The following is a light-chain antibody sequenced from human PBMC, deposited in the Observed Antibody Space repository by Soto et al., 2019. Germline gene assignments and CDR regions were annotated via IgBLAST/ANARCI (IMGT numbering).Light chain of an antibody. CDR2: HAS. Sequence: DFPMTQSPSSLSASVGDRVTITCQASQDISNYLNWYQQKPGKAPKLLIYHASNLETGVPSRFSRSGSGTDFTSSISTLQRENGAKYYGQQYDNLPYTFGQGTKLEIK. CDR1: QDISNY. CDR3: QQYDNLPYT. J-gene: IGKJ2*01. V-gene: IGKV1-33*01.